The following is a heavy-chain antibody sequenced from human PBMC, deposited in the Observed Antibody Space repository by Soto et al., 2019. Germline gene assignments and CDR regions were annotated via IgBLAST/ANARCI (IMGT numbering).Heavy chain of an antibody. Sequence: PWVSLRLSCTGSGFDFGDYYMSWIRQAPGKGLEWVSYIDSGDGTTYYTDSVKGRFTISRDNAKKTVYLQMSSLRVEDTALYYCVRPYYSSSWFPFDRWGQGTLVTVSS. J-gene: IGHJ4*02. CDR3: VRPYYSSSWFPFDR. D-gene: IGHD6-13*01. V-gene: IGHV3-11*01. CDR1: GFDFGDYY. CDR2: IDSGDGTT.